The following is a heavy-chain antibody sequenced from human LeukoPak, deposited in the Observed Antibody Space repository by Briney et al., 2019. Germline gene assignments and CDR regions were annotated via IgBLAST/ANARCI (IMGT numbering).Heavy chain of an antibody. D-gene: IGHD2-15*01. V-gene: IGHV3-23*01. CDR3: AKEKRLYCSAGSCYSRRFDP. CDR1: GFTLSNYA. CDR2: ISCSDGST. J-gene: IGHJ5*02. Sequence: GSLRLSCAASGFTLSNYAMSWVRQAPGKGLEWVSSISCSDGSTLYADSVKGRFTISRDNSVNTLYLQMNSLRAEDTAVYYCAKEKRLYCSAGSCYSRRFDPWGQGTLVTVSS.